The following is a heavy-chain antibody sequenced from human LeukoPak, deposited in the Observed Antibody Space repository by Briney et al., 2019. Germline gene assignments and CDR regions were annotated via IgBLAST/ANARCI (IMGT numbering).Heavy chain of an antibody. Sequence: GEFLKISCKGSGYSFTSSWIGWVRQMPGKALELVGIMYSDEIDNRYSPTLQGQVTISADKSVTTAYLQWRSLKASDTAMYYCTTGSYNYYFDHWGQGTLVTVSS. CDR3: TTGSYNYYFDH. J-gene: IGHJ4*02. CDR2: MYSDEIDN. CDR1: GYSFTSSW. D-gene: IGHD3-10*01. V-gene: IGHV5-51*01.